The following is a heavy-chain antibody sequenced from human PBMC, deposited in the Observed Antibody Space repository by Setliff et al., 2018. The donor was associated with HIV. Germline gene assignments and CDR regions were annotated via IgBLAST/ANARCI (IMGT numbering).Heavy chain of an antibody. Sequence: ASVKVSCKASGYTISTYLIAWVRQAPGQGLEWMGWISPFNGNTNYAQKLQGRLTVTTDTSMSTAYMELRSLRSDDTAVYYCARATSGTIHDFWGQGTLVTVSS. J-gene: IGHJ4*02. D-gene: IGHD3-10*01. CDR2: ISPFNGNT. CDR3: ARATSGTIHDF. V-gene: IGHV1-18*01. CDR1: GYTISTYL.